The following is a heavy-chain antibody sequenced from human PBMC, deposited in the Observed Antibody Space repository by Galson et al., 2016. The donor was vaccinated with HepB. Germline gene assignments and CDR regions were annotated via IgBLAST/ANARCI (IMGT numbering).Heavy chain of an antibody. D-gene: IGHD6-19*01. J-gene: IGHJ5*02. CDR3: ARGRQGEWLVRVRFDP. CDR1: GYTFTNYY. CDR2: INPNSGDT. V-gene: IGHV1-46*01. Sequence: SVKVSCKASGYTFTNYYVHWVRQAPGQGLEWVGIINPNSGDTVYAQKFQGRVTMTRDTSTTTVYMEMSSLTSEDTAVFYCARGRQGEWLVRVRFDPWGHGTLVTVSS.